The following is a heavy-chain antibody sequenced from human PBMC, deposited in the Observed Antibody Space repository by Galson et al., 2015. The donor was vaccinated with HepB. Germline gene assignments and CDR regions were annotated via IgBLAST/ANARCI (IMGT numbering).Heavy chain of an antibody. V-gene: IGHV5-51*01. CDR3: ARQLDYGDPDPSPIYYFDY. CDR1: GNSFTTYW. D-gene: IGHD4-17*01. Sequence: QSGAEVKKPGESLKISCKGSGNSFTTYWIAWVRQMPGKGLEWMGIIYPGDSDTRYSPSFQGQVTISADKSISTAYLQWSSLKASDTAMYYCARQLDYGDPDPSPIYYFDYWGQGTLVTVSS. J-gene: IGHJ4*02. CDR2: IYPGDSDT.